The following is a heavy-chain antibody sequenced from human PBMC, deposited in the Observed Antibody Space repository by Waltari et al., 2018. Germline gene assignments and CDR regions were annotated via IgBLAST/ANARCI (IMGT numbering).Heavy chain of an antibody. V-gene: IGHV3-74*01. CDR3: VAYNWNNGIF. D-gene: IGHD1-20*01. Sequence: EVQLVESGGDLVQPGGSLRLSCAASGFSFTNSFMYWVRQAPGNGLIWVSRINPDGGGRSYVDSVKGRFTISRDNTKNTLHLQMHSLRAEDSAVYYCVAYNWNNGIFWGQGTLVSVSS. CDR1: GFSFTNSF. J-gene: IGHJ4*02. CDR2: INPDGGGR.